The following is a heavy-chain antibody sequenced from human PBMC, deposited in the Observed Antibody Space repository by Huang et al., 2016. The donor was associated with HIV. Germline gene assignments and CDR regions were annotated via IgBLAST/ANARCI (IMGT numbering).Heavy chain of an antibody. CDR2: INSDGRIT. Sequence: EVQLVESGGGLVQPGGSLRLSCAASGFSISSYWMHWVRQAPGKGLVWVSSINSDGRITSYADSVKGRFTISRDNAKNTLYLQMNSLRAEDTAVYYCARDPRIQSWLNFFDYWGQGTLVSVSS. CDR1: GFSISSYW. V-gene: IGHV3-74*01. D-gene: IGHD3-22*01. CDR3: ARDPRIQSWLNFFDY. J-gene: IGHJ4*02.